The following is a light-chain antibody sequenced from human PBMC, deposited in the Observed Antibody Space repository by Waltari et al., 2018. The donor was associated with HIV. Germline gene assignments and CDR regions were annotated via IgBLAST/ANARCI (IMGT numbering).Light chain of an antibody. Sequence: SALTQPASVSGSPGQSVTISCTGTSYEFDLHNFLSWYQQHPGKAPRVIIFGVNSRPSGISSRFSASKSGDTASLTISGLQSGDEADYYCTTYTAKDSLLIGSGTKLTVL. CDR1: SYEFDLHNF. V-gene: IGLV2-14*01. CDR2: GVN. J-gene: IGLJ2*01. CDR3: TTYTAKDSLL.